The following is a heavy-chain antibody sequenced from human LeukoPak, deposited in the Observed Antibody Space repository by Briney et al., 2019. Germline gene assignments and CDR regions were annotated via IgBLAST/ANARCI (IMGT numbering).Heavy chain of an antibody. J-gene: IGHJ5*02. Sequence: SLKVSCKASGGTFSSYAISWVRQAPGQGLEWMGGIIPIFGAANYAQKFQGRVTITADESTSTAYMELSSLRSEDTAVYYCASNRDIRFLEWLPYKGNWFDPWGQGTLVTVSS. CDR3: ASNRDIRFLEWLPYKGNWFDP. CDR1: GGTFSSYA. D-gene: IGHD3-3*01. CDR2: IIPIFGAA. V-gene: IGHV1-69*01.